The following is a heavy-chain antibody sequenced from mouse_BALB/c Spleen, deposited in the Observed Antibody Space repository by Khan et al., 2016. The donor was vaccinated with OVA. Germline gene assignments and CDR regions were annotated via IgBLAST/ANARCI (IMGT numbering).Heavy chain of an antibody. V-gene: IGHV3-2*02. D-gene: IGHD1-1*01. CDR3: ARGNYYGYALDY. CDR1: GYSITSNYA. Sequence: EVQLQESGPGLVKPSQSLSLTCTVNGYSITSNYAWNWIRQFPGNKLEWMGYISYRGSTNYNPSLKSRLSITRDTSKNQFFLLLTSVTTGDSATNYCARGNYYGYALDYWGQGTSVTVSS. CDR2: ISYRGST. J-gene: IGHJ4*01.